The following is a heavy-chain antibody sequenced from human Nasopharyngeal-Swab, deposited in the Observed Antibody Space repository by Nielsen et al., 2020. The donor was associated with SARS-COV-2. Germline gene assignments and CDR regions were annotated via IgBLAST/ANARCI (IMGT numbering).Heavy chain of an antibody. CDR1: GFTFSSYD. CDR3: ARVGGLRFLEWLLSDDY. CDR2: IGTAGDT. V-gene: IGHV3-13*01. D-gene: IGHD3-3*01. J-gene: IGHJ4*02. Sequence: GESLKISCAASGFTFSSYDMHWVRQATGKGLEWVSAIGTAGDTYYPGSVKGRFTISRENAKNSLYLQMNSLRAGDTAVYYCARVGGLRFLEWLLSDDYWGQGTLVTVSS.